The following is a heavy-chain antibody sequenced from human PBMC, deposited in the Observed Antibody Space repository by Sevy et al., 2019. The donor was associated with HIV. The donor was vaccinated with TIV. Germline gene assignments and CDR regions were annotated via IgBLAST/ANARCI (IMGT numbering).Heavy chain of an antibody. CDR2: ISGSGGSI. CDR3: AKALSGSARNWYFDL. D-gene: IGHD3-10*01. CDR1: GFTFNNYA. V-gene: IGHV3-23*01. J-gene: IGHJ2*01. Sequence: GGSLRLSCAASGFTFNNYALSWVRQAPGKGLEWVSAISGSGGSIYFADPVRGRFTISGFNSRETLELQMNGLRVEDTAVYYCAKALSGSARNWYFDLWGRGTLVTVSS.